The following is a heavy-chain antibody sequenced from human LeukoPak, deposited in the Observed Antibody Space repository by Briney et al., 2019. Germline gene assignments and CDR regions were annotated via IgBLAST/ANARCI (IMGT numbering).Heavy chain of an antibody. CDR2: IYSGGST. V-gene: IGHV3-66*01. Sequence: GGSLRLSCAASGFTVSSNYMSWVRQAPGKGLEWVSVIYSGGSTYYADSVKGRFTISRDNSKNTLYLQMNSLRAEDTAVYYCAKDFKNGDTAMVPGHMYFDYWGQGTLVTVSS. J-gene: IGHJ4*02. CDR1: GFTVSSNY. CDR3: AKDFKNGDTAMVPGHMYFDY. D-gene: IGHD5-18*01.